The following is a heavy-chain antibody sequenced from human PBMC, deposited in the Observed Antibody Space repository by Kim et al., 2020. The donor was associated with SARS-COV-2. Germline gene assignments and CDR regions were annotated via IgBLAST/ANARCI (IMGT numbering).Heavy chain of an antibody. Sequence: SETLSLTCAVYGGSFSGYYWSWIRQPPGKGLEWIGEINHSGSTNYNPSLKSRVTISVDTSKNQFSLKLSSVTAADTAVYYCARRWRAARPLDYWGQGTLVTVSS. CDR2: INHSGST. V-gene: IGHV4-34*01. CDR1: GGSFSGYY. CDR3: ARRWRAARPLDY. D-gene: IGHD6-6*01. J-gene: IGHJ4*02.